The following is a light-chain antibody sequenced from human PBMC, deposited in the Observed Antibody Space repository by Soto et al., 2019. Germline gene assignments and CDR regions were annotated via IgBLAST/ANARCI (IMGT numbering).Light chain of an antibody. CDR2: EVS. J-gene: IGLJ1*01. Sequence: QSALTQPPSASGSPGQSATISCTGTSSDVGGYDFVSWYQQHPGKAPKLMIHEVSKRPSGVPDRFSGSKSGNTASLTVSGLQAEDEADYYCSSYAGSNNYVFGTG. V-gene: IGLV2-8*01. CDR1: SSDVGGYDF. CDR3: SSYAGSNNYV.